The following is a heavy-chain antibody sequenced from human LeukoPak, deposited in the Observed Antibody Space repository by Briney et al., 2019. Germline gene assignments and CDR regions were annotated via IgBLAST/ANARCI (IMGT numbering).Heavy chain of an antibody. D-gene: IGHD3-16*02. V-gene: IGHV1-18*01. J-gene: IGHJ4*02. Sequence: GASVKVSCKASGYTFTNYGISWVRQAPGQGLEWMGWISAYNGNTNYAQKLQGRVTMTTDTSTSTAYMELRSLRSDDTAVYYCARDLGHDYVWGSYRQEVPGYWGQGTLVTVSS. CDR2: ISAYNGNT. CDR3: ARDLGHDYVWGSYRQEVPGY. CDR1: GYTFTNYG.